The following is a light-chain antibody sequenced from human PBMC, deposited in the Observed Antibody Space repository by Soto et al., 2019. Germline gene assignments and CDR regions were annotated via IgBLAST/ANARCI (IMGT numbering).Light chain of an antibody. V-gene: IGLV4-69*02. CDR2: LNSDGSH. CDR1: SGHSSYA. Sequence: QAVVTQSTSASASLGASVKLTCTLSSGHSSYAIAWHQQQPEKGPRYLMKLNSDGSHNKGDGIPDRFSGSSSGAERYLTISSLQSEDEADYYCQTWGTGIQVFGGGTKLTVL. CDR3: QTWGTGIQV. J-gene: IGLJ3*02.